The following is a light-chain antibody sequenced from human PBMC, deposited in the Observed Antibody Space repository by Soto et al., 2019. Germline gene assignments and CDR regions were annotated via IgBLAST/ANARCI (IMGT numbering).Light chain of an antibody. Sequence: QSVLTQPPSVSGAPGQRVTISCAGSSSNIGAGYDVHWYQQLPGTAPKLLIYGNNNRPSGVPDRFSGFRSGTSASLAITGLQAEDEADYYCQSYDSNLSGWVFGGGTKLTVL. V-gene: IGLV1-40*01. CDR3: QSYDSNLSGWV. J-gene: IGLJ3*02. CDR1: SSNIGAGYD. CDR2: GNN.